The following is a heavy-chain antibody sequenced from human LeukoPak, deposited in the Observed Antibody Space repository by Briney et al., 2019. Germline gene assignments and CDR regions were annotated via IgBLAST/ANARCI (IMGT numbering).Heavy chain of an antibody. V-gene: IGHV4-39*01. J-gene: IGHJ4*02. CDR3: ATFGVVIPDDY. CDR2: IYYSGST. D-gene: IGHD3-3*01. Sequence: EWIGSIYYSGSTYYNPSLKSRVTISVDTSKNQFSLKLSSVTAADTAVYYCATFGVVIPDDYWGQGTLVTVSS.